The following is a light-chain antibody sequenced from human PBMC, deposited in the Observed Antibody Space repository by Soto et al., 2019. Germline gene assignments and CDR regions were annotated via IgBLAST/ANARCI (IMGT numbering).Light chain of an antibody. CDR3: RQYGRSLGFA. CDR1: QSVSSSY. V-gene: IGKV3-20*01. Sequence: EIVLTQSPGTLSLSPGQRATLSCRASQSVSSSYLAWYQHKRGQAPRLLVYGASSRATGIPDRFSGSGSGTDFTLTISRLEPEDFAVYYCRQYGRSLGFAFGGGTKVEMK. J-gene: IGKJ4*01. CDR2: GAS.